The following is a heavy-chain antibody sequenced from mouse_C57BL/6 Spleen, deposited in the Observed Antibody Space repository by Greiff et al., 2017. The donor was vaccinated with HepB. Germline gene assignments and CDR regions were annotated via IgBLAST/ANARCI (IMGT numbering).Heavy chain of an antibody. Sequence: DVQLQESGPGLVKPSQSLSLTCSVTGYSITSGYYWNWIRQFPGNKLEWMGYISYDGSNNYNPSLKNRISITRDTSKNQFFLKLNSVTTEDTATYYCARETVAYYFDYWGQGTTLTVSS. J-gene: IGHJ2*01. D-gene: IGHD1-1*01. CDR2: ISYDGSN. CDR3: ARETVAYYFDY. CDR1: GYSITSGYY. V-gene: IGHV3-6*01.